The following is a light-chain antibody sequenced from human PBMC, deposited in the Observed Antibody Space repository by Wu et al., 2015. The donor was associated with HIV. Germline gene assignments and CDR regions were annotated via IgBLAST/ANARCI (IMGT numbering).Light chain of an antibody. J-gene: IGKJ2*03. CDR2: DAS. V-gene: IGKV3-11*01. CDR3: QQRSNWPRGS. Sequence: EIVLTQSPATLSLSPGERATLSCRASQSVSSYLAWYQQKPGQAPRLLIYDASNRATGIPARFSGSGSGTDFTLTISSLEPEDFAVYYCQQRSNWPRGSFGRGDQGVEIK. CDR1: QSVSSY.